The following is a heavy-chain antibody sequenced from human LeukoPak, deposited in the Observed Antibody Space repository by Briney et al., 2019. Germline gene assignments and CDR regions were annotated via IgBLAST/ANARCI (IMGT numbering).Heavy chain of an antibody. Sequence: SETLSLTCTVSGASISSYHWTWIRQFPGEELEWIGRIYNSGNTNYNPSLGGRVTISLDTSKNQVSLKLTSVTAADTAMYYCARKDGDGWGQGTLVTVSS. D-gene: IGHD5-24*01. V-gene: IGHV4-59*01. CDR1: GASISSYH. J-gene: IGHJ4*02. CDR2: IYNSGNT. CDR3: ARKDGDG.